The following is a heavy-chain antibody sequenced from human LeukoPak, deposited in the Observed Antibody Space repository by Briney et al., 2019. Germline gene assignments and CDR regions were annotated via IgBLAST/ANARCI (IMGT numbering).Heavy chain of an antibody. Sequence: SETLSLTCAMYGGSFSDYYWSWIRQPPGKGLEWIGEINHSRRTKYNPSLKSRVTISVDTSKNQFSLKLSSVTAADTAVYYCARDGYSGNDGLWGQGTLVTVSS. V-gene: IGHV4-34*01. CDR3: ARDGYSGNDGL. CDR2: INHSRRT. J-gene: IGHJ4*02. CDR1: GGSFSDYY. D-gene: IGHD5-12*01.